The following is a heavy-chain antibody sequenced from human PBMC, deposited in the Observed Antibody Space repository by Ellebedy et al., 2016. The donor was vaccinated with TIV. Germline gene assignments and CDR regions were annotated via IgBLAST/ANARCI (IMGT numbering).Heavy chain of an antibody. CDR2: IYSNGDT. V-gene: IGHV3-66*01. Sequence: PSETLSLTCAVSGLTVSNNYMTRVRQAPGKGLEWVSLIYSNGDTRYAASVKGRFTISRDNSKNTLHLQMNSLRAEDTAVYYCARNVPHPWGQGTLVTVAS. J-gene: IGHJ5*02. CDR3: ARNVPHP. D-gene: IGHD3-10*02. CDR1: GLTVSNNY.